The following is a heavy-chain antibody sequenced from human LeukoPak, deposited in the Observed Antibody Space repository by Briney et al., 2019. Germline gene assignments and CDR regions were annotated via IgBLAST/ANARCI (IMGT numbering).Heavy chain of an antibody. D-gene: IGHD4-17*01. Sequence: PRGSLRLSCAASGFTFSSYAMHWVRQAPGKGLEWVAVISYDASNKYYADSVKGRFTISRDNSKNTLYLQMNSLRAEDTAVYYCARNDYGQYFFDYWGQGTLVTVSS. CDR3: ARNDYGQYFFDY. CDR2: ISYDASNK. V-gene: IGHV3-30-3*01. J-gene: IGHJ4*02. CDR1: GFTFSSYA.